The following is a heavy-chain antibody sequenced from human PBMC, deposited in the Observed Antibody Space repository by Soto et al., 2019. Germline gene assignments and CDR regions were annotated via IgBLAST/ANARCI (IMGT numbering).Heavy chain of an antibody. CDR3: GTWRGGSWFDY. D-gene: IGHD2-15*01. Sequence: GESLKISCKASGFTFSSYSLGWVRHMPGKGLQWMGNIFSSDSSAKYSPSFVGQVTISVDRSINTAYLQWSSLKASDTAIYYCGTWRGGSWFDYWGPGTLVTVS. V-gene: IGHV5-51*01. CDR1: GFTFSSYS. CDR2: IFSSDSSA. J-gene: IGHJ4*02.